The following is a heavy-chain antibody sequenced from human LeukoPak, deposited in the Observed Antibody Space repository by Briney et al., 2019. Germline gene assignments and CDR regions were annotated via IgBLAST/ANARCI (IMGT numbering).Heavy chain of an antibody. J-gene: IGHJ4*02. Sequence: SETLSLTCTVSGGSISSGGYYWSWIRQHPGTGLEWIGYIYYSGSTYYNPSLKSRVTISVDTSKDQFSLKLSSVTAADTAVYYCARGQYDFWSGYYYYFDYWGQGTLVTVSS. CDR2: IYYSGST. CDR1: GGSISSGGYY. V-gene: IGHV4-31*03. D-gene: IGHD3-3*01. CDR3: ARGQYDFWSGYYYYFDY.